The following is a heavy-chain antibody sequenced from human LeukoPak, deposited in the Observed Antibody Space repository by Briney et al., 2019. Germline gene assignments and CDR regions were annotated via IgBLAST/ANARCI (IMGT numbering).Heavy chain of an antibody. CDR3: ARDRPTGQGDAFDF. CDR1: GYTFTSYD. V-gene: IGHV1-8*01. CDR2: MNPNSGNT. J-gene: IGHJ3*01. Sequence: ASVKVSCKASGYTFTSYDINWVRQATGQGLEWMGWMNPNSGNTGYAQKFQGRVTMTRNTSISTAYMELSSLRSEDTAVYYCARDRPTGQGDAFDFWGQGTMVTVSS. D-gene: IGHD1-14*01.